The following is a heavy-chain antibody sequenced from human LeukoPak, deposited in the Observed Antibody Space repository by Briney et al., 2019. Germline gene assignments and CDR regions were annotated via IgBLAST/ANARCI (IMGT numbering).Heavy chain of an antibody. D-gene: IGHD3-22*01. Sequence: ASVKVSCKASGYTFTGYYMHWVRQAPGQGLEWMGWINPNSGGTNYAQKFQGRVTKTSDTSIRTAYMELSRLRSDDTAVYYCAGGPRITMIVVVINPFDYWGQGTLVTVSS. CDR2: INPNSGGT. J-gene: IGHJ4*02. CDR3: AGGPRITMIVVVINPFDY. V-gene: IGHV1-2*02. CDR1: GYTFTGYY.